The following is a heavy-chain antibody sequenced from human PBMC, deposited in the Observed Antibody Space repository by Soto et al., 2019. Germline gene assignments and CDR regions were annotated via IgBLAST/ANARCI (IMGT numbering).Heavy chain of an antibody. CDR3: AREGGPSATALDY. J-gene: IGHJ4*02. V-gene: IGHV1-69*01. CDR2: IIPIFGTA. Sequence: QVQLVQSGAEVKKPGSSVKVSCKASVGTFSSYAISWVRQAPGQGLEWMGGIIPIFGTANYAQKVQGRVTITADESTSTAYRELSSLRSEDTAVYYCAREGGPSATALDYWGQGTLVTVSS. CDR1: VGTFSSYA. D-gene: IGHD5-18*01.